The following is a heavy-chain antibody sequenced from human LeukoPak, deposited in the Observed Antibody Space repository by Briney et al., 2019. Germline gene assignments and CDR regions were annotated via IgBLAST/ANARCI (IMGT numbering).Heavy chain of an antibody. V-gene: IGHV4-34*01. D-gene: IGHD4-17*01. Sequence: SETLSLTCAVYGGSFSGYYWSWIRQPPGKGLEWIGEINHSGSTNYNPSLKSRVTISVDTSKNQFSLKLSSVTAADTAVYYCARDHVTIYAFDIWGQGTMVTVSS. J-gene: IGHJ3*02. CDR2: INHSGST. CDR3: ARDHVTIYAFDI. CDR1: GGSFSGYY.